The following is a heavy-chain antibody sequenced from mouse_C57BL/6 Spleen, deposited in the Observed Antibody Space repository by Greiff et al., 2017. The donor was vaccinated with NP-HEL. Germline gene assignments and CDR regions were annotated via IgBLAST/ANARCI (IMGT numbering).Heavy chain of an antibody. CDR3: AREARIYDGYYDYYAMDY. D-gene: IGHD2-3*01. Sequence: QVQLQQSGAELVRPGASVKLSCKASGYTFTDYYINWVKQRPGQGLEWIARIYPGSGNTYYNEKFKGKATLTAEKSSSTAYMQLSSLTSEDSAVYFCAREARIYDGYYDYYAMDYWGQGTSVTVSS. CDR2: IYPGSGNT. V-gene: IGHV1-76*01. CDR1: GYTFTDYY. J-gene: IGHJ4*01.